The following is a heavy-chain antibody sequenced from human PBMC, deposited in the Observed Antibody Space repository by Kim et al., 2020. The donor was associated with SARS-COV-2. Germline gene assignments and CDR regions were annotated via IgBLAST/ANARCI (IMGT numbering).Heavy chain of an antibody. V-gene: IGHV3-30*18. D-gene: IGHD3-10*01. CDR2: ISYDGSNK. CDR3: AKENLYYGSGSYPNPFD. Sequence: GGSLRLSCAASGFTFSSYGMHWVRQAPGKGLEWVAVISYDGSNKYYADSVKGRFTISRDNSKNTLYLQMNSLRAEDTAVYYCAKENLYYGSGSYPNPFD. CDR1: GFTFSSYG. J-gene: IGHJ4*01.